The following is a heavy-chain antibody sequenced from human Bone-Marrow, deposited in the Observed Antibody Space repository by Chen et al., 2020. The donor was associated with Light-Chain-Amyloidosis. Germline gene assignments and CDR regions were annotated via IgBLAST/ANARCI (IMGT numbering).Heavy chain of an antibody. J-gene: IGHJ4*02. CDR1: GFTFSSYG. D-gene: IGHD6-6*01. Sequence: QVQLVESGGGVVQPGRSLRLSCAASGFTFSSYGMHWVRQAPGKGLEWVAFIRYDGSNKYYADSVKGRFTISRDNSKNTLYLQMNSLRAEDTAVYYCAKDQQLVRHLFDYWGQGTLVTVSS. V-gene: IGHV3-30*02. CDR2: IRYDGSNK. CDR3: AKDQQLVRHLFDY.